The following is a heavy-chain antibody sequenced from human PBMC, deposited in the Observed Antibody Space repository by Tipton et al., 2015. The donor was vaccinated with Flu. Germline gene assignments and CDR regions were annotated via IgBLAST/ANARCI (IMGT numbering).Heavy chain of an antibody. Sequence: QLVQSGAEVKKPGASVKVSCKASGYTLSNYYLHWVRQAPGQGLEWVGVINPSGNVTNYEEKFQGRVTMTRDTSTSTVYMELSSLRSEDTAMYYCATLDYWGQGTLVTVSS. CDR1: GYTLSNYY. J-gene: IGHJ4*02. CDR3: ATLDY. CDR2: INPSGNVT. V-gene: IGHV1-46*03.